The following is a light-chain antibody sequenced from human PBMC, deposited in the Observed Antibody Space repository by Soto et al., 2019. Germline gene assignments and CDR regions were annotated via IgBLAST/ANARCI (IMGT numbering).Light chain of an antibody. V-gene: IGLV4-60*02. CDR2: LEGSRSN. J-gene: IGLJ3*02. CDR1: SGYSSYI. Sequence: QSVLTQSSSASASLGSSVKLTCTLSSGYSSYIIAWQQQQPGGAPRYMMKLEGSRSNNKGSGIPDRFSGSSSGADRYLTISNLQFEDEADYYCETWDFNTRVFGGGTKLTVL. CDR3: ETWDFNTRV.